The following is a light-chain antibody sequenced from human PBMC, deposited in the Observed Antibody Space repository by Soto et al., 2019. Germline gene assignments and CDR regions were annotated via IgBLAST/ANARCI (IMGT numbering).Light chain of an antibody. Sequence: AIQLTQSPSSLSASVGDRVTITCRASQGISSALAWYQQKPGTAPKLLIYDASSLESGVPSRFSGSGSGTDFTLTISSLQPEDFATYYCQQFNSYPSTFGQGTRLEIK. CDR2: DAS. CDR1: QGISSA. J-gene: IGKJ5*01. CDR3: QQFNSYPST. V-gene: IGKV1-13*02.